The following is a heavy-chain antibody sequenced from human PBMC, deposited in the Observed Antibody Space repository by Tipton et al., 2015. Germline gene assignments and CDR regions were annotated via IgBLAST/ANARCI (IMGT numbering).Heavy chain of an antibody. V-gene: IGHV4-59*01. CDR3: ARDLGAYCGGYCFTE. CDR1: GGSFSDYY. D-gene: IGHD2-21*01. J-gene: IGHJ4*02. CDR2: IYYSGST. Sequence: TLSLTCTVSGGSFSDYYWSWIRQSPGEGLEWIGYIYYSGSTNYNPSLRSRVAMSMDTSKNQFSLKLSSVIAADTAVYYCARDLGAYCGGYCFTEWGQGTLVTVSS.